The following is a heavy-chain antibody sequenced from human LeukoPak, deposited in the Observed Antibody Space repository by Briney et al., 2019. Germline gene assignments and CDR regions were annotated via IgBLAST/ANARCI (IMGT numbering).Heavy chain of an antibody. CDR3: ARGGGITARPLGF. J-gene: IGHJ4*02. D-gene: IGHD6-6*01. Sequence: SVKVSCKASGGTFSSYAISWVRQAPGQGLEWMGGIIPIFGTANYAQKFQGRVTITADESTSTAYTELSSLRSEDTAVYYCARGGGITARPLGFWGQGTLVTVSS. CDR2: IIPIFGTA. V-gene: IGHV1-69*13. CDR1: GGTFSSYA.